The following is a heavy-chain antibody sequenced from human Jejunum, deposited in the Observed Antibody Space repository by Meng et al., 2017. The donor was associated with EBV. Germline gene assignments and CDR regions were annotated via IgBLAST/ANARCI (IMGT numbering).Heavy chain of an antibody. CDR1: GFTFTNSH. D-gene: IGHD3-16*01. CDR2: IKRTTDGGTT. Sequence: EVELVGAGGGLVKSGESLSLSCAASGFTFTNSHMTWVRQAPGKGLEWVGRIKRTTDGGTTDYAAPVKGRFTISRDDSKNTLYLQMNSLKTEDTAVYYCTDVGGDMIWGQGILVTVSS. J-gene: IGHJ4*02. V-gene: IGHV3-15*01. CDR3: TDVGGDMI.